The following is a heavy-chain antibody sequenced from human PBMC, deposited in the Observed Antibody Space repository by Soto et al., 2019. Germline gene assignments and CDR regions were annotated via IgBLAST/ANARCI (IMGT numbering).Heavy chain of an antibody. V-gene: IGHV4-39*01. J-gene: IGHJ4*02. CDR3: ARHSVITMVRGAVDY. D-gene: IGHD3-10*01. CDR1: GGSISSSSYY. CDR2: IYYSGST. Sequence: QLQLQESGPGLVKPSETLSLTCTVSGGSISSSSYYWGWIRQPPGKGLEWIGSIYYSGSTYYNPSLKSRVPISVDTSKNQFSLKLSSVTAADTAVYYCARHSVITMVRGAVDYWGQGTLVTVSS.